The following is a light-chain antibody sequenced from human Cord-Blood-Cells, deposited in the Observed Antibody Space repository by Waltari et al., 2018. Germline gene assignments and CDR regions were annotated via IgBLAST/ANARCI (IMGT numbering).Light chain of an antibody. CDR1: RRDVGGYTY. J-gene: IGLJ3*02. CDR2: DVS. Sequence: QSALTQPASVSGSPGQSITISCPGTRRDVGGYTYVSWYQQHPGKAPKLMIYDVSNRPSGVSNRFSGSKSGNTASLTISGLQAEDEADYYCSSYTSSSTLVFGGGTKLTVL. CDR3: SSYTSSSTLV. V-gene: IGLV2-14*03.